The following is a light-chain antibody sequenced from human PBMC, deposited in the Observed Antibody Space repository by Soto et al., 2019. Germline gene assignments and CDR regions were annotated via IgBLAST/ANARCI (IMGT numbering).Light chain of an antibody. Sequence: QSVLTQPASVSGSPGQSITISCTGTSSDVGNYISVTWYQQHPGKAPKLLIYDVSNRPSGVSSRFSGSKSGNTASLTISGLQAEDEADYYCNSYTTSNTWVFGGGTQLTVL. V-gene: IGLV2-14*01. J-gene: IGLJ3*02. CDR3: NSYTTSNTWV. CDR2: DVS. CDR1: SSDVGNYIS.